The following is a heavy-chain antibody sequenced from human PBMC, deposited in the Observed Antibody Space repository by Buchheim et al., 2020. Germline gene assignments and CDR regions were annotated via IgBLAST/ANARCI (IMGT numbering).Heavy chain of an antibody. CDR2: IKQDGSEK. V-gene: IGHV3-7*01. CDR1: GFTFSSYW. J-gene: IGHJ5*02. D-gene: IGHD6-6*01. CDR3: AKDPYSSSSLYTNWFDP. Sequence: EVQLVESGGGLVQPGGSLRLSCAASGFTFSSYWMSWVRQAPGKGLEWVANIKQDGSEKYYVDSVKGRFTISRDNSKNTLYLQMNSLRAQDTAVYYCAKDPYSSSSLYTNWFDPWGHGTL.